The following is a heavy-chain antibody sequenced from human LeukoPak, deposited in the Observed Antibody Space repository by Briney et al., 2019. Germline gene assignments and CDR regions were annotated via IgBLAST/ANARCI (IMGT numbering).Heavy chain of an antibody. CDR2: IYYSGST. CDR1: GGSISSSSYY. J-gene: IGHJ5*02. V-gene: IGHV4-39*01. Sequence: SETLSLTCTVSGGSISSSSYYWGWIRQPPGKGLEWIGSIYYSGSTYYNPSLRSRVTISVDTSKNQFSLKLSSVTAADTAVYYCASEDIVVVPAAYWFDPWGQGTLVTVSS. D-gene: IGHD2-2*01. CDR3: ASEDIVVVPAAYWFDP.